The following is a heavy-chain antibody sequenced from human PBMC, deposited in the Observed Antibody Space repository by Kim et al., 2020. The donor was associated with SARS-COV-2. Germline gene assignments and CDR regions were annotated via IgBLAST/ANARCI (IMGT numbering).Heavy chain of an antibody. V-gene: IGHV3-20*03. D-gene: IGHD6-19*01. Sequence: GYVDSVKGRFTISRDNAKNSLYLQMKSLRAEDTALYYCARGYINGSFDSWGHGTLVTVSS. J-gene: IGHJ4*01. CDR3: ARGYINGSFDS.